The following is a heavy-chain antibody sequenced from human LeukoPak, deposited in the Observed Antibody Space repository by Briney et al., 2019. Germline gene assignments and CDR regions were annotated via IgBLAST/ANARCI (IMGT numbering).Heavy chain of an antibody. CDR1: GGTFSSYT. Sequence: GASVKVSCKASGGTFSSYTISWVRQAPGQGLEWMGRIIPILGIANYAQKFQGRVTITADKSTSTAYMELSSLRSEDTAVYYCARTYRKGSRDDYNDILGYWGQGTLVTVSS. J-gene: IGHJ4*02. CDR2: IIPILGIA. D-gene: IGHD5-24*01. CDR3: ARTYRKGSRDDYNDILGY. V-gene: IGHV1-69*02.